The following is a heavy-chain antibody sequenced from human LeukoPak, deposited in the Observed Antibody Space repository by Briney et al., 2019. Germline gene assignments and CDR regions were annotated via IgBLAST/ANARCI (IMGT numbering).Heavy chain of an antibody. D-gene: IGHD3-10*01. Sequence: PSETLSLTCTVSGGSISSSSYYWGWIRQPPGKGLEWIGSIYYSGSTYYNPSLKSRVTISVDTSKNQFSLKLSSVTAADTAVYYCARERTYGSGSYSDYWGQGTLVTVSS. CDR2: IYYSGST. CDR1: GGSISSSSYY. J-gene: IGHJ4*02. CDR3: ARERTYGSGSYSDY. V-gene: IGHV4-39*07.